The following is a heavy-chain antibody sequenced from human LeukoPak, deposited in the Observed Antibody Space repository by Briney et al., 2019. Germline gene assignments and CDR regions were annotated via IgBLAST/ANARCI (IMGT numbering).Heavy chain of an antibody. D-gene: IGHD2-15*01. CDR2: IYYSGST. CDR3: ARSPSRYCSGGSCPNWFDP. V-gene: IGHV4-59*01. J-gene: IGHJ5*02. CDR1: GGSISSYY. Sequence: SETLSRTCTVSGGSISSYYWSWIRQPPGKGLEWIGYIYYSGSTNYNPSLKSRVTISVDTSKNQFSLKLSSVTAADTAVYYCARSPSRYCSGGSCPNWFDPWGQGTLVTVSS.